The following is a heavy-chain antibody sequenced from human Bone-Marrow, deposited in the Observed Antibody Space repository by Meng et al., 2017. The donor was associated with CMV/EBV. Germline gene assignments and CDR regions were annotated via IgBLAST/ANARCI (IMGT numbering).Heavy chain of an antibody. V-gene: IGHV4-4*07. J-gene: IGHJ4*02. CDR3: ARAEGAARAPFDY. CDR1: GGSISSYY. Sequence: QLQGPGPGVVKPSETLSLTCTVPGGSISSYYWSWIRQPAGKGLEWIGRIYTSGSTNYNPSLKRRVTMSVDTSKNQYSLQLSSVTAADTAVYYCARAEGAARAPFDYWGQGTLVTVSS. D-gene: IGHD6-6*01. CDR2: IYTSGST.